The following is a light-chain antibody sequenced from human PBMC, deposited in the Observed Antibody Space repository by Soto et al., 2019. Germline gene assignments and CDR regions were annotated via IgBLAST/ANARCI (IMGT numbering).Light chain of an antibody. Sequence: QSVLTQPASVSGSPGQSITISCTGTSSDVGGYNYVSWYQQHPGKAPKLMIYEVSNRPSGVSNRFSGSKSGNTASLTISGLQAEDEADYYCSSYISSSTPGVFGTGTKVTVL. CDR1: SSDVGGYNY. J-gene: IGLJ1*01. V-gene: IGLV2-14*01. CDR2: EVS. CDR3: SSYISSSTPGV.